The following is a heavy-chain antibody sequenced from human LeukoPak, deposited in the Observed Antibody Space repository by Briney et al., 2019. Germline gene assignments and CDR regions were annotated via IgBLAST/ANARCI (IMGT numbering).Heavy chain of an antibody. CDR2: INTNTGNP. CDR1: GYTFTTYG. CDR3: ARAPTTVTTSELFDP. D-gene: IGHD4-17*01. V-gene: IGHV7-4-1*02. Sequence: VASVKVSCKASGYTFTTYGISWVRQAPGQGLEWMGWINTNTGNPTYAQGFTGRFVFSLDTSVSTAYLQISSLKAEDTAVYYCARAPTTVTTSELFDPWGQGTLVTVSS. J-gene: IGHJ5*02.